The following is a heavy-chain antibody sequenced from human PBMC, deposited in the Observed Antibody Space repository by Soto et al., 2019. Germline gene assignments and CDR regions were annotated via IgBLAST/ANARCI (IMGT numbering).Heavy chain of an antibody. J-gene: IGHJ5*02. V-gene: IGHV3-7*01. CDR2: IKQDGSEK. CDR1: GFTFSSYW. D-gene: IGHD6-13*01. CDR3: ARDFKGIAAAVNWFDP. Sequence: EVQLVESGGGLVQPGGSLRLSCAASGFTFSSYWMSWVRQAPGKGREWVANIKQDGSEKYYVDSVKGRFTISRDNAKNSLYLQMNSLRAEDTAVYYCARDFKGIAAAVNWFDPWGQGTLVTVSS.